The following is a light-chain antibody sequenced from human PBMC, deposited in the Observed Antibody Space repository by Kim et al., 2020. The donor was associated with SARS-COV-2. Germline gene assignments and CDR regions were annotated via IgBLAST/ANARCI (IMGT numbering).Light chain of an antibody. CDR3: QAWDSFTAV. J-gene: IGLJ3*02. CDR1: KLGDKL. CDR2: QNS. V-gene: IGLV3-1*01. Sequence: SLTPGQPAGCTCSGDKLGDKLASWYQQKAGQSPVLVMYQNSKRYSGIPGRFSGSNSGNTATLTISGTQAMDEADYFCQAWDSFTAVFGGGTQLTVL.